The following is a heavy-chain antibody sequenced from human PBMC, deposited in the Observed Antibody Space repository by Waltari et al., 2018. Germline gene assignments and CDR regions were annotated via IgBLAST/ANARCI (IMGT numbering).Heavy chain of an antibody. Sequence: EVQLVESGGGLIQPGGSLRLSCAASGFTVSSNYMSWVRQAPGKGLGWVSVIYSGGSTYYADSVKGRFTISRDDSKNTLYLQMNSLKTEDTAVYYCTTDPGFYWGQGTLVTVSS. CDR2: IYSGGST. CDR3: TTDPGFY. CDR1: GFTVSSNY. J-gene: IGHJ4*02. V-gene: IGHV3-53*01. D-gene: IGHD2-15*01.